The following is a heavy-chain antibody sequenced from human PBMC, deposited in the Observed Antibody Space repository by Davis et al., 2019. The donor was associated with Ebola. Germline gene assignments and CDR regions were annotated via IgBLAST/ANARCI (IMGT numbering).Heavy chain of an antibody. J-gene: IGHJ3*02. D-gene: IGHD3-3*01. Sequence: SVKVSCKASGGTFSSYAISWVRQAPGQGLEWMGGIIPIFGTANYAQKFQGRVTITADESTSTAYMGLSSLRSEDTAVYYCARVQGSYYDFWSGSSAEDGAFDIWGQGTMVTVSS. V-gene: IGHV1-69*13. CDR3: ARVQGSYYDFWSGSSAEDGAFDI. CDR2: IIPIFGTA. CDR1: GGTFSSYA.